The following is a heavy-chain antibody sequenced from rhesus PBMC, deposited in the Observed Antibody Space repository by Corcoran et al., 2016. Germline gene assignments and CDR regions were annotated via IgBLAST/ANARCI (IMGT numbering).Heavy chain of an antibody. J-gene: IGHJ4*01. V-gene: IGHV4-147*01. CDR2: IYGGSGST. CDR3: ARTRSYSGYSLGPLFDY. D-gene: IGHD5-24*01. Sequence: VQLKASGQGLVTPSETLSLTCAVSGAHSSSKSWRPLRRPTGKGVRRIGRIYGGSGSTNYNPSLNSRVTISTDTSKNQFSLKLSSVTAADTAVYYCARTRSYSGYSLGPLFDYWGQGVLVTVSS. CDR1: GAHSSSKS.